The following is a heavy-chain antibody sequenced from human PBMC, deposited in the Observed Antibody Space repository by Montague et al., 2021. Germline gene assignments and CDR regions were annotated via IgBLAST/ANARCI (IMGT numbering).Heavy chain of an antibody. V-gene: IGHV4-59*08. CDR2: MFYGGAT. CDR3: AKQDYFVSGTSYKGFDP. CDR1: SGSIFHAH. D-gene: IGHD3-10*01. J-gene: IGHJ5*02. Sequence: SETLSLTCTVSSGSIFHAHWSRVRQPPGKGLEWFGSMFYGGATSNNPSFKSRVTMSIDTSTNQFSRKLSFVTAADKSVYYCAKQDYFVSGTSYKGFDPWGQGILVTVSS.